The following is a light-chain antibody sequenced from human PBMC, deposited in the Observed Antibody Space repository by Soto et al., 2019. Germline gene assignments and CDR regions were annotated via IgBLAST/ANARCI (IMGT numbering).Light chain of an antibody. CDR3: QQYNNWPPWT. V-gene: IGKV3-15*01. J-gene: IGKJ1*01. Sequence: DTVVTQSPATLSVSPGERATLSCRTSQSVSSNLAWYQQKPGQAPRLLIYGASTRATGAPARFSGSGSGTEFTLTISSLQSEDFAVYYCQQYNNWPPWTFGQGTKVEIK. CDR2: GAS. CDR1: QSVSSN.